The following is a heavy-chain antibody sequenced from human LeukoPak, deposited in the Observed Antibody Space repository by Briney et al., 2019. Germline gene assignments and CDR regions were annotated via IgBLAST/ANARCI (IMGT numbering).Heavy chain of an antibody. J-gene: IGHJ4*02. CDR2: ISYDGSNK. D-gene: IGHD3-22*01. V-gene: IGHV3-30*18. CDR1: GFTFSSYG. CDR3: AKLYYYDSSGYYFPRNFDY. Sequence: PGGSLRLSCAASGFTFSSYGMHWVRQAPGKGLEWVAVISYDGSNKYYADSVKGRFTISRDNSKNTLYLQMNSLRAEDTAVYYCAKLYYYDSSGYYFPRNFDYWGQGTLVTVSS.